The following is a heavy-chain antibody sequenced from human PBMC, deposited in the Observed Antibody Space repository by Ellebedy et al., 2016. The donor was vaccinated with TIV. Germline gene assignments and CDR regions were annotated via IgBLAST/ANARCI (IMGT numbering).Heavy chain of an antibody. D-gene: IGHD3-22*01. CDR1: GFTFSSYG. CDR2: IWYDGSNK. V-gene: IGHV3-33*01. Sequence: GGSLRLSXAASGFTFSSYGMHWVRQAPGKGLEWVAVIWYDGSNKYYADSVKGRFTISRDNSKNTLYLQMNSLRAEDTAVYYCARDSYYDSETYYFDYWGQGTLVTVSS. CDR3: ARDSYYDSETYYFDY. J-gene: IGHJ4*02.